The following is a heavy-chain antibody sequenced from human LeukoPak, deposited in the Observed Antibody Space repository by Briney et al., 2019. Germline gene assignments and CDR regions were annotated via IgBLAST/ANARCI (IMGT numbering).Heavy chain of an antibody. CDR1: GYTFTSHG. D-gene: IGHD3-10*01. V-gene: IGHV1-18*01. CDR3: ARDTSGHYYGSGTYYRAFDI. Sequence: ASVKVSCKASGYTFTSHGISWVRQAPGQGLEWMGWISAYNGDTKYAQKTQGRVTMTTDASTSTAYMELRSLRSEDTAVYYCARDTSGHYYGSGTYYRAFDIWGQGTMVTVSS. CDR2: ISAYNGDT. J-gene: IGHJ3*02.